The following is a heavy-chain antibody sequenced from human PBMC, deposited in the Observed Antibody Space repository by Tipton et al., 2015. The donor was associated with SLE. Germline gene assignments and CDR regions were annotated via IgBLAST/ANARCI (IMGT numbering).Heavy chain of an antibody. CDR3: AKDGGYCSGGSCWYFDL. D-gene: IGHD2-15*01. CDR2: ISWNSGST. J-gene: IGHJ2*01. V-gene: IGHV3-9*01. CDR1: GFTFDDYA. Sequence: RSLRLSCAASGFTFDDYAMHWVRQAPGKGLEWVSGISWNSGSTGYADSVKGRFTISRDNAKNSLYLQMNSLRAEDTALYYCAKDGGYCSGGSCWYFDLWGRGTLVTVSS.